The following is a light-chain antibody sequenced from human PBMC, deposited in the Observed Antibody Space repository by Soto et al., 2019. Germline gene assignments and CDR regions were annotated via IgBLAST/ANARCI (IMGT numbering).Light chain of an antibody. J-gene: IGLJ1*01. Sequence: QSVLTQPPSASGSPGQSLTISCTGTSSDVGAYNYVSWYQQHPGKAPKLVIYEVSKRPSGVPDRFSGSKSGNSASLTISGLQAEDEADYFCSSYTSSNTYVFGTGTKVTVL. CDR2: EVS. CDR1: SSDVGAYNY. V-gene: IGLV2-8*01. CDR3: SSYTSSNTYV.